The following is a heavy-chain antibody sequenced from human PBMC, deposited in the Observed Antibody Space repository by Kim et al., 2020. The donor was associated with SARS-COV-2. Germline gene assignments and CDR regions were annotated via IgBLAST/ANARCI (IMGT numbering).Heavy chain of an antibody. CDR1: GFTFDDYA. V-gene: IGHV3-43*02. CDR3: AKGQIAVAGLGLTTYGMDV. CDR2: ISGDGGST. Sequence: GGSLRLSCAASGFTFDDYAMHWVRQAPGKGLEWVSLISGDGGSTYYADSVKGRFTISRDNSKNSLYLQMNSLRTEDTALYYCAKGQIAVAGLGLTTYGMDVWGQGTTVTVSS. D-gene: IGHD6-19*01. J-gene: IGHJ6*02.